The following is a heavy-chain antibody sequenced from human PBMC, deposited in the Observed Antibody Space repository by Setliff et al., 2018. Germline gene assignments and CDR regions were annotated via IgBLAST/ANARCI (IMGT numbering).Heavy chain of an antibody. CDR1: GFTFRNYN. CDR3: AGGGCSATSCLDY. V-gene: IGHV3-74*01. CDR2: IKSDGSHT. J-gene: IGHJ4*02. Sequence: PGGSLRLSWAASGFTFRNYNRHWVRQVPGKGLMWVSYIKSDGSHTAYADSVKGRFTISRDNAKNTLYLQMNSLEAEDTAVYYCAGGGCSATSCLDYWGQGILVTVSS. D-gene: IGHD2-2*01.